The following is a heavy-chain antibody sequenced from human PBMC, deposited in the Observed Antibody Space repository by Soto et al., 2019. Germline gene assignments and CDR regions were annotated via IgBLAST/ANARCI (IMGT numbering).Heavy chain of an antibody. CDR3: ARDFGGDCSSTSCYEHFDY. CDR1: GGGFDSCA. Sequence: SAELCCKASGGGFDSCAISWVRQATEQGLEWMGGIIPIFGTANYAQKFQGRVTITADESTSTAYMELSSLRSEDTAVYYCARDFGGDCSSTSCYEHFDYWGQGTLVTVSS. D-gene: IGHD2-2*01. J-gene: IGHJ4*02. CDR2: IIPIFGTA. V-gene: IGHV1-69*01.